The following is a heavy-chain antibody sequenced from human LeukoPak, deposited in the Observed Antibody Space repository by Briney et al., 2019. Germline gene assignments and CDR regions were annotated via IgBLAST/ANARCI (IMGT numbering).Heavy chain of an antibody. CDR3: ARPREMATNFISAFDI. D-gene: IGHD5-24*01. CDR2: IYPGDSDT. Sequence: GESLKISCKGSGYSFTSYWIGWVRQMPGKGLEWMGIIYPGDSDTRYSPSFQGQVTISADKSISTAYLQWSSLKASDTAMYYCARPREMATNFISAFDIWGQGTIVTVSS. J-gene: IGHJ3*02. CDR1: GYSFTSYW. V-gene: IGHV5-51*01.